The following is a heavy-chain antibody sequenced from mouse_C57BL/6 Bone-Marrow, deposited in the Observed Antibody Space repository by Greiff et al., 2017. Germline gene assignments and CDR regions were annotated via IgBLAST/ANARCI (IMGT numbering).Heavy chain of an antibody. CDR2: IYPRSGNT. CDR1: GYTFTSYG. CDR3: ARSCYCGSSHWYFDV. J-gene: IGHJ1*03. Sequence: VQLQESGAELARPGASVKLSCKASGYTFTSYGISWVKQRTGQGLEWIGEIYPRSGNTYYNEKFKGKATLTADKSSSTAYIELRSLTSEDSAVYFCARSCYCGSSHWYFDVWGTGTTVTVSS. V-gene: IGHV1-81*01. D-gene: IGHD1-1*01.